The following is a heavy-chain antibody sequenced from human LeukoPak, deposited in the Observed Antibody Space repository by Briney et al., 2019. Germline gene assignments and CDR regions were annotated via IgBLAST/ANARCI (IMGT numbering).Heavy chain of an antibody. V-gene: IGHV1-46*01. CDR1: GYTFTSYY. Sequence: VSVKVSCKASGYTFTSYYIHWVRQAPGQGLEWMGIINPSGGSTSYAQKFQGRVTMTRDVSTSTVYMELSSLRSEDTAVYYCAVPPQTKHSSSLNYWGQGTLVTVSS. CDR2: INPSGGST. CDR3: AVPPQTKHSSSLNY. D-gene: IGHD6-6*01. J-gene: IGHJ4*02.